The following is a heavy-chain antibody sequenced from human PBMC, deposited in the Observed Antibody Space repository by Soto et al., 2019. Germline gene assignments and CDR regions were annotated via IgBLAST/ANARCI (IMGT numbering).Heavy chain of an antibody. CDR3: AKRSSSSTFDY. Sequence: PGGSLRLSCAAYGFSFSSYAMRWVRQAPGKGLEWVSVISGSDDSTYYADSVKGRFTISRDNSKNTLYLQMNSLRAEDTAVYYCAKRSSSSTFDYWGQGTLVTVSS. V-gene: IGHV3-23*01. J-gene: IGHJ4*02. CDR1: GFSFSSYA. D-gene: IGHD6-6*01. CDR2: ISGSDDST.